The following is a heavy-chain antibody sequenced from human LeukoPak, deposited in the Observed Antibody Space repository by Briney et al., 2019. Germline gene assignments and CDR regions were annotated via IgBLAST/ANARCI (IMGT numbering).Heavy chain of an antibody. CDR3: AKDGVPSRWFGRNYFDY. J-gene: IGHJ4*02. D-gene: IGHD3-10*01. CDR1: GFTFSSYG. CDR2: IRYDGSNK. V-gene: IGHV3-30*02. Sequence: GGSLRLSCAASGFTFSSYGMHWVRQAPGKGLEWVAFIRYDGSNKYYADSVKGRFTISRDNSKNTLYLQMNSTRADDTAVYYCAKDGVPSRWFGRNYFDYWGQGTLVTVSS.